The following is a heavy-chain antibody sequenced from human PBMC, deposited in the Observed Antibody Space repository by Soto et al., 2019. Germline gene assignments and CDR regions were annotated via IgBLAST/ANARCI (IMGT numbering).Heavy chain of an antibody. CDR1: GYTFTGYY. CDR3: ASSDSSSSVRRYFHY. CDR2: INPNSGGT. J-gene: IGHJ4*02. V-gene: IGHV1-2*02. Sequence: QVQLVQSGAEVKKPGASVKVSCKASGYTFTGYYMHWVRQAPGQGLEWMGWINPNSGGTNYAQKFQGRVTMTRDTSISTAYMELSRLRSDDTAVYYCASSDSSSSVRRYFHYWGQGTLVTVSS. D-gene: IGHD6-6*01.